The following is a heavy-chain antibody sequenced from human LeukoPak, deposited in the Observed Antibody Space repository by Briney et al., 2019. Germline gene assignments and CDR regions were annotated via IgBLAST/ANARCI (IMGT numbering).Heavy chain of an antibody. D-gene: IGHD6-13*01. CDR3: ARDGYSSSWRYAFDI. J-gene: IGHJ3*02. Sequence: GGSLRLSCAASGFTFSSYSMNWVRQAPGKGLEWVSSISSSSSYIYYADPVKGRFTTSRDNAKNSLYLQMNSLRAEDTAVYYCARDGYSSSWRYAFDIWGQGTMVTVSS. CDR2: ISSSSSYI. CDR1: GFTFSSYS. V-gene: IGHV3-21*01.